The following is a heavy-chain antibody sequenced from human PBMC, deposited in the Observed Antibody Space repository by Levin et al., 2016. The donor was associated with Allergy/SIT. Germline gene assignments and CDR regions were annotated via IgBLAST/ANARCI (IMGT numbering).Heavy chain of an antibody. CDR2: INHSGST. CDR1: GGSFSGYY. V-gene: IGHV4-34*01. CDR3: ARVGYGSGSLYYYYGMDV. Sequence: SETLSLTCAVYGGSFSGYYWSWIRQPPGKGLEWIGEINHSGSTNYNPSLKSRVTISVDTSKNQFSLKLSSVTAADTAVYYCARVGYGSGSLYYYYGMDVWGQGTTVTVSS. D-gene: IGHD3-10*01. J-gene: IGHJ6*02.